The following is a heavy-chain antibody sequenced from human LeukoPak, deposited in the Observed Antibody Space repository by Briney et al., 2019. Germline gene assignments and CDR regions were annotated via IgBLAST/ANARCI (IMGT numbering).Heavy chain of an antibody. D-gene: IGHD5-18*01. J-gene: IGHJ6*03. CDR2: INPNSGGT. CDR3: ARDSQVYSYGFPYYYYYYMDV. CDR1: GYTFTGYY. Sequence: ASVKVSCKASGYTFTGYYMHWVRQAPGQGLEWMGWINPNSGGTNYAQKFQGRVTMTRDTSISTAYMELSRLRSDDTAVYYCARDSQVYSYGFPYYYYYYMDVWGKGTTVTISS. V-gene: IGHV1-2*02.